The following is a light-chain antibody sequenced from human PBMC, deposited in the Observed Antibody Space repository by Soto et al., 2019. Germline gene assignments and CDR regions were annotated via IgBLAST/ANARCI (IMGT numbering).Light chain of an antibody. Sequence: EIVLTQSPATLSLSPWERASLSCRASQSVSSYLAWYQQKPGQAPRLLIYDASNRATGIPARFSGSGSGTDFTLTISSLEPEDFAVYYCHQRSNWPPTFGPGTKVDIK. V-gene: IGKV3-11*01. CDR1: QSVSSY. CDR2: DAS. CDR3: HQRSNWPPT. J-gene: IGKJ3*01.